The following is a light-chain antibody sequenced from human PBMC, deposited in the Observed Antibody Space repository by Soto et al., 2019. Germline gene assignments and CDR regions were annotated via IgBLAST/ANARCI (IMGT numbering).Light chain of an antibody. CDR3: QQYDKWPPLT. V-gene: IGKV3-15*01. CDR1: QSVNTN. Sequence: EIVMTQSPATLSVSPGERATLSCRASQSVNTNLAWYQQKPGQGPRLLIYGASTRATAFPARFSGSGSGTEFTLTISSLQSEDVAVYYCQQYDKWPPLTFGGGSKEEIK. J-gene: IGKJ4*01. CDR2: GAS.